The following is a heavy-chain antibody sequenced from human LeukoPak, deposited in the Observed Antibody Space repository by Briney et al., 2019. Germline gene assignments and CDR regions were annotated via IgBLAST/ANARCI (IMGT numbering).Heavy chain of an antibody. CDR1: GFTFSSYA. V-gene: IGHV3-23*01. J-gene: IGHJ4*02. Sequence: AGGSLRLSCAASGFTFSSYAMSWVRQVPGRGLEWVSTISSRGDSTYVADSVKGRFTISRDNSKNSLYLQMNTVRAEDMAVYYCVKGPRPDITVAHTVENWGQGTLVTVSS. CDR3: VKGPRPDITVAHTVEN. D-gene: IGHD6-19*01. CDR2: ISSRGDST.